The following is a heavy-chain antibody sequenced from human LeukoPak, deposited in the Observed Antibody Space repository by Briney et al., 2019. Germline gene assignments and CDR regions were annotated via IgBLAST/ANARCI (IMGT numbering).Heavy chain of an antibody. Sequence: SETLSLTCTVSGGSISSGSYYWSWIRQPAGKGLEWIGRIYTSGSTNYNPSLKSRVTISVDTSKNQFSLKLSSVTAADTAVYYCARDPGLLWFGELLTWGQGTLVTVSS. CDR1: GGSISSGSYY. CDR3: ARDPGLLWFGELLT. D-gene: IGHD3-10*01. V-gene: IGHV4-61*02. J-gene: IGHJ4*02. CDR2: IYTSGST.